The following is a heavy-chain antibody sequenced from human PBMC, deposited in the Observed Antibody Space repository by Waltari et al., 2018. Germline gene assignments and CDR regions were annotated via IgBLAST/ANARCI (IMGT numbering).Heavy chain of an antibody. CDR1: GFSLSTSGMC. Sequence: QVTLRESGPALVKPTQTLTLACTFSGFSLSTSGMCVSWIRQPPGKALEWLALIDWDDDKYYSTSLKTRLTISKDTSKNQVVLTITNMDPVDTATYYCARIQRYDSSGYYYYYYGMDVWGQGTTVTVSS. CDR2: IDWDDDK. CDR3: ARIQRYDSSGYYYYYYGMDV. J-gene: IGHJ6*02. V-gene: IGHV2-70*01. D-gene: IGHD3-22*01.